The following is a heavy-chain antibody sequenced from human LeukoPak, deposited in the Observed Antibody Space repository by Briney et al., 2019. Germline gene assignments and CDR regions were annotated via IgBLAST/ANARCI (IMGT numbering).Heavy chain of an antibody. J-gene: IGHJ3*02. CDR2: ISSNGGST. Sequence: AGGSLRLSCAASGFTFSSYAMHWVRQAPGKGLEYVSAISSNGGSTYYANSVKGRFTISRDNSKNTLYLQMGSLRAEDMAVYYCARDRYYDSSGAFDIWGQGTMVTVSS. CDR1: GFTFSSYA. V-gene: IGHV3-64*01. D-gene: IGHD3-22*01. CDR3: ARDRYYDSSGAFDI.